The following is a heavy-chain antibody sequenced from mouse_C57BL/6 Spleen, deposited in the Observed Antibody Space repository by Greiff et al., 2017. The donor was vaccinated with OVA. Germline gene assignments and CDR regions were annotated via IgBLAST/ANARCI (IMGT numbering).Heavy chain of an antibody. CDR2: IYPRSGNT. J-gene: IGHJ4*01. V-gene: IGHV1-81*01. CDR1: GYTFTSYG. CDR3: ARSEGYYAMDY. Sequence: QVQLKQSGAELARPGASVKLSCKASGYTFTSYGISWVKQRTGQGLEWIGEIYPRSGNTYYNEKFKGKATLTADKYSSTAYMELRSLTSEDSAVYFCARSEGYYAMDYWGQGTSVTVSS.